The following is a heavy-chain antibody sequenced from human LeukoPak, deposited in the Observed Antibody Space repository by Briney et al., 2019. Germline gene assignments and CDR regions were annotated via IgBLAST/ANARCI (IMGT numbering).Heavy chain of an antibody. Sequence: SVKVSCKASGGTFSSYAISWVRQAPGQGLEWMGGIIPIFGTANYAQKFQGRVTITADESTSTAYVELSSLRSEDTAVYYCARARDSGAGARVYFQHWGQGTLVTVSS. J-gene: IGHJ1*01. CDR1: GGTFSSYA. V-gene: IGHV1-69*01. CDR2: IIPIFGTA. CDR3: ARARDSGAGARVYFQH. D-gene: IGHD5-12*01.